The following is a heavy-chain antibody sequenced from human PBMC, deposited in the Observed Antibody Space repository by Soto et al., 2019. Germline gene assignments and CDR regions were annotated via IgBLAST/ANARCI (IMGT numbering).Heavy chain of an antibody. V-gene: IGHV4-4*07. Sequence: ETLSLTCTVSGDSISGYYWTWIRQPAGKGLEWIGRIYSSGITNFNPSLKGRVTMSVDTPKNQFSLKVNSVTAADTAVYYCARIYDSSGYYEFDYWRQGTLVTVSS. CDR1: GDSISGYY. CDR3: ARIYDSSGYYEFDY. CDR2: IYSSGIT. J-gene: IGHJ4*02. D-gene: IGHD3-22*01.